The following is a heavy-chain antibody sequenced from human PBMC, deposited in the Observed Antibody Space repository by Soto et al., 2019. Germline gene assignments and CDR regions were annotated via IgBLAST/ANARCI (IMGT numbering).Heavy chain of an antibody. CDR1: GGSISSYY. V-gene: IGHV4-59*01. CDR3: ARVQMATLYFDY. Sequence: PSETLSLTCTVSGGSISSYYWSWVRQPPGKGLEWIGYIYYSGTHNYNPSLKSRLTISVDTSKNQFSLKLNSVTAADTAVYYCARVQMATLYFDYWGQGTTVTVSS. J-gene: IGHJ4*03. CDR2: IYYSGTH. D-gene: IGHD5-12*01.